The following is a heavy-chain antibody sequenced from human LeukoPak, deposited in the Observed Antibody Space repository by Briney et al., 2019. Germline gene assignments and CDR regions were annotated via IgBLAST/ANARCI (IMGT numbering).Heavy chain of an antibody. CDR2: IKQDGSEK. D-gene: IGHD3-22*01. CDR1: GFTLSSYW. J-gene: IGHJ4*02. CDR3: ARDQSGYYYDSSGYSDY. Sequence: GGSLRLSCAASGFTLSSYWMSWVRQAPGKGLEWVANIKQDGSEKYYVDSVKGRFTISRDNAKNSLYLQMNSLRAEDTAVYYCARDQSGYYYDSSGYSDYWGQGTLVTVSS. V-gene: IGHV3-7*01.